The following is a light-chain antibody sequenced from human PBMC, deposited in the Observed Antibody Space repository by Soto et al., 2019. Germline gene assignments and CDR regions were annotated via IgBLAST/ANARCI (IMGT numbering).Light chain of an antibody. V-gene: IGLV2-14*01. Sequence: QSALTQPASVSGSPGQSITISCTGTSSDVGGYNYVSWYQQHPGKAPKLMIYDVSNRPSGVSNRFSGSKSGNTASLTTSGLQAEDEADYYCSSYTGSSTLVFGGGTKLTVL. CDR3: SSYTGSSTLV. CDR2: DVS. CDR1: SSDVGGYNY. J-gene: IGLJ2*01.